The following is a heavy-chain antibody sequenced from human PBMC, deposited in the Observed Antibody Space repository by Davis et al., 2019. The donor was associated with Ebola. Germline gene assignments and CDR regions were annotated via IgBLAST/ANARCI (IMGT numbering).Heavy chain of an antibody. V-gene: IGHV4-39*02. J-gene: IGHJ4*02. CDR3: AREVWGSTFPDN. CDR2: GHWSGNT. D-gene: IGHD7-27*01. Sequence: PSETLSLTCTVSGGSISAGIHFYGWIRQSPGKGLEWIGSGHWSGNTYYNPSLQSRVTISVATSKNKASLNLSSVTAADTAVYYCAREVWGSTFPDNWGQGTLVTVSS. CDR1: GGSISAGIHF.